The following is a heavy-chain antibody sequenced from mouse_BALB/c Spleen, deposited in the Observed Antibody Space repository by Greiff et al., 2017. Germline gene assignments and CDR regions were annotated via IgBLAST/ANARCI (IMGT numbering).Heavy chain of an antibody. CDR1: GFTFSSFG. D-gene: IGHD4-1*01. V-gene: IGHV5-17*02. Sequence: EVHLVESGGGLVQPGGSRKLSCAASGFTFSSFGMHWVRQAPEKGLEWVAYISSGSSTIYYADTVKGRFTISRDNPKNTLFLQMTSLRSEDTAMYYCARLGGTDYFDYWGQGTTLTVSS. CDR2: ISSGSSTI. J-gene: IGHJ2*01. CDR3: ARLGGTDYFDY.